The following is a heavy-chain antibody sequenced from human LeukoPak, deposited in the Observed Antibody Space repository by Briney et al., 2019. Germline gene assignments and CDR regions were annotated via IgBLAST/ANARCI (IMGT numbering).Heavy chain of an antibody. V-gene: IGHV3-48*03. CDR2: ISSSGSTI. Sequence: GGSLRLSCAASGFTFSSYEMNWVRQAPGKGLEWFSYISSSGSTIYYADSVKGRFTISRDNAKNSLYLQMNSLRAEDTAVYYCARLGYSSSWYHDYWGQGTLVTVSS. J-gene: IGHJ4*02. CDR1: GFTFSSYE. D-gene: IGHD6-13*01. CDR3: ARLGYSSSWYHDY.